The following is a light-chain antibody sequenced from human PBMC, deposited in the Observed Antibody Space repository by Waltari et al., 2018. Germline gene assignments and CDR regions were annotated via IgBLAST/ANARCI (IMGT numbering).Light chain of an antibody. J-gene: IGLJ2*01. CDR3: QTWGTGIHVV. CDR2: GNSDGSR. CDR1: SGHSSYT. Sequence: QLVLTQSPSASASLGASVKLTCTLSSGHSSYTIAWHQQQPEKGPRYLVKGNSDGSRSKGAGIPDRFSGSSSGAERYLTISSLQSEDEADYYCQTWGTGIHVVFGGGTKLTVL. V-gene: IGLV4-69*01.